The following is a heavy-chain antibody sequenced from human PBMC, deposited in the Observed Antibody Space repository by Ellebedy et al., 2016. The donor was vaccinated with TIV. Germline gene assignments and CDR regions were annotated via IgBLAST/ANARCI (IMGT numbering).Heavy chain of an antibody. CDR2: INQDGSDE. V-gene: IGHV3-7*03. D-gene: IGHD2-21*02. CDR1: GFTFSGSW. Sequence: PGGSLRLSCAASGFTFSGSWMTWVRQAPGKGLEWVANINQDGSDEYYVDSVKGRFTISRDNAKNSLYLQMNSLRAEDTDMYYCARDVAPVGQVTFDCWGQGTLVTVSS. J-gene: IGHJ4*02. CDR3: ARDVAPVGQVTFDC.